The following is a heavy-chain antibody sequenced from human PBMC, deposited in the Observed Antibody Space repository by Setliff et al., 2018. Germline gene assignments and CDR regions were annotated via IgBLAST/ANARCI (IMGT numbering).Heavy chain of an antibody. CDR2: VSVSGDNT. J-gene: IGHJ4*02. CDR3: AGQGPIFGSGLIPGFDQ. D-gene: IGHD3-3*01. Sequence: GGSLRLSCVASGITFTSYAMSWVRQAPGKGLEWVSTVSVSGDNTYYTDSVKGRFTTSRDNSKNTVSLQMSSLRAEDTATYFCAGQGPIFGSGLIPGFDQWGQGTMVTVSS. CDR1: GITFTSYA. V-gene: IGHV3-23*01.